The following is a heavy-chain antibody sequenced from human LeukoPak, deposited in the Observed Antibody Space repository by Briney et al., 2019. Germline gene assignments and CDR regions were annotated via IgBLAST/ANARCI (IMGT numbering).Heavy chain of an antibody. D-gene: IGHD5-24*01. J-gene: IGHJ4*02. CDR3: ARGSRDGYNLVCY. Sequence: GGSLRLSCAASGFTFSSYAMSWVRQAPGKGLEWVSSISSSSSYIYYADSVKGRFTISRDNAKNSLYLQMNSLRAEDTAVYYCARGSRDGYNLVCYWGQGTLVTVSS. CDR1: GFTFSSYA. V-gene: IGHV3-21*01. CDR2: ISSSSSYI.